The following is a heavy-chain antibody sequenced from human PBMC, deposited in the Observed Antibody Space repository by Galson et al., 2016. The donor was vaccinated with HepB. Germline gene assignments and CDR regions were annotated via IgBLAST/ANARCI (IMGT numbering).Heavy chain of an antibody. CDR2: IKEDGREQ. D-gene: IGHD2-21*01. CDR3: ARDPVGESLRAWGGVDI. CDR1: GFTFRRFW. V-gene: IGHV3-7*03. J-gene: IGHJ3*02. Sequence: SLRLSCAASGFTFRRFWMTWVRLAPGKGLEWVANIKEDGREQQYADSVRGRFTISRDNARNSLFLQMNSLRVEDTAVYYCARDPVGESLRAWGGVDIWGQGTKVTVSS.